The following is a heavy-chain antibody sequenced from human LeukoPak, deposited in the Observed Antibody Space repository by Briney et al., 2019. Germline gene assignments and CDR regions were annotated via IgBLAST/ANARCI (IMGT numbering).Heavy chain of an antibody. J-gene: IGHJ4*02. CDR2: ISSSSDTI. V-gene: IGHV3-48*01. Sequence: GGSLRLSCAGPGLTFSNYNMNWFRQAPGKGLEWLSYISSSSDTIYYADSVKGRFIISRDNAKNSLYLQMNSLRAEDTAVYYCATKNPGDSWGQGTLVIVSS. D-gene: IGHD7-27*01. CDR1: GLTFSNYN. CDR3: ATKNPGDS.